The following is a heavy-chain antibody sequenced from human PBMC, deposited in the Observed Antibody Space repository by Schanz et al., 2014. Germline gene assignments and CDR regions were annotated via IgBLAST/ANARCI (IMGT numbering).Heavy chain of an antibody. CDR3: AKDGIMVQGVIWERYFDS. V-gene: IGHV3-11*05. D-gene: IGHD3-10*01. Sequence: PGGSLRLSCAASGFTFSDYYMSWIRQAPGKGLEWVSAISDSGDLTYYADSVKGRFTISRDNAKNSLYLQMNSLRAEDTALYYCAKDGIMVQGVIWERYFDSWGQGTLVTVSS. J-gene: IGHJ4*02. CDR1: GFTFSDYY. CDR2: ISDSGDLT.